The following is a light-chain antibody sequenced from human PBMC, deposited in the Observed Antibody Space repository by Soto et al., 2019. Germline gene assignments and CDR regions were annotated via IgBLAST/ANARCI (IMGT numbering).Light chain of an antibody. CDR2: EVT. V-gene: IGLV2-14*01. J-gene: IGLJ2*01. CDR1: SSDVGGYNY. CDR3: SSYTSSNTLI. Sequence: ALTQPASVSGSPGQSITMSCTGTSSDVGGYNYVSWYQQYPGKAPKVMIYEVTNRPSGVSNRFSGSKSGNTASLTISGLQAEDEADYYCSSYTSSNTLIFGGGTKLTVL.